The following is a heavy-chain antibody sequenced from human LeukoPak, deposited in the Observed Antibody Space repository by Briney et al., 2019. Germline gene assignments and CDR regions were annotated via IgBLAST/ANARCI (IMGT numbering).Heavy chain of an antibody. Sequence: SETLSLTCTVSGDSISSDYWSWIRQPPGKGLEWIGEINHSGSTNYNPSLKSRVTISVDTSKNQFSLKLSSVTAADTAVYYCVYGSGSYYPDFDYWGQGTLVTVSS. CDR2: INHSGST. J-gene: IGHJ4*02. CDR3: VYGSGSYYPDFDY. V-gene: IGHV4-34*01. CDR1: GDSISSDY. D-gene: IGHD3-10*01.